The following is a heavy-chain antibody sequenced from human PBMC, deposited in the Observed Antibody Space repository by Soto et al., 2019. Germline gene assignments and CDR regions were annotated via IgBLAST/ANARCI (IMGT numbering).Heavy chain of an antibody. CDR2: IYYSGST. CDR3: ARNYYDSSGYNSDAFDI. Sequence: PSETLSLTCTVSGGSISSGGYYWSWIRQHPGKGLEWIGYIYYSGSTYYNPSLKSRVTISVDTSKNQFSLKLSSVTAADTAVYYCARNYYDSSGYNSDAFDIWGQGTMVTVSS. D-gene: IGHD3-22*01. V-gene: IGHV4-31*03. J-gene: IGHJ3*02. CDR1: GGSISSGGYY.